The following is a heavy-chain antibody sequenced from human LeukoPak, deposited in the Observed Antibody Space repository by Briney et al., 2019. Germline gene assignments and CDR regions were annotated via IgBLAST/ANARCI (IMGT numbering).Heavy chain of an antibody. CDR3: ARDGNSYGFMDV. CDR2: IYYSGRA. D-gene: IGHD5-18*01. V-gene: IGHV4-59*01. J-gene: IGHJ6*03. CDR1: GGSISNYY. Sequence: SETLSLACTVSGGSISNYYWSWIRQPPGKGLEWIGYIYYSGRANYNPSLKRRVTISVDTSKNQVSLKLSSVTAADTAVYYCARDGNSYGFMDVWGKGTTVTISS.